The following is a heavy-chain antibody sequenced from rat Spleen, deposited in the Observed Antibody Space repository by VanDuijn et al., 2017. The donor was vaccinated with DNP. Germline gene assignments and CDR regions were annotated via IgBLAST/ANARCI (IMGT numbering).Heavy chain of an antibody. CDR1: GFSLTSYG. CDR3: AELGEGY. Sequence: VQLKESGPGLVQPSQTLSLTCTVSGFSLTSYGVSWVRQPPGKGLEWIGEIWGDGTTNYNSALKSRLSISRDTSKSQVFLTMNSLQIDDTAVYYCAELGEGYWGQGVMVTVSS. J-gene: IGHJ2*01. CDR2: IWGDGTT. V-gene: IGHV2S61*01. D-gene: IGHD5-1*01.